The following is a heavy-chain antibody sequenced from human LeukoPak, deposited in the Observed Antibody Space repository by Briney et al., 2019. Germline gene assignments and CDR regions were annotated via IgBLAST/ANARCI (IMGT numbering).Heavy chain of an antibody. V-gene: IGHV3-11*04. CDR2: IGSSGSPI. CDR3: GRKRPKYVDS. Sequence: PGGSLRLSCAASGFTFSDHYMTWIRQAPGKGLEWVSFIGSSGSPIFYADSVKGRFTMSRDNAKNSLYLHMNNLRDEDTAIYYCGRKRPKYVDSWGPGTLVTVSS. CDR1: GFTFSDHY. J-gene: IGHJ4*02. D-gene: IGHD2/OR15-2a*01.